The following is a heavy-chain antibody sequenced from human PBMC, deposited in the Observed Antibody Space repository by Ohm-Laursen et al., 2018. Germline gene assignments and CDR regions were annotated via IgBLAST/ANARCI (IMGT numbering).Heavy chain of an antibody. D-gene: IGHD6-6*01. V-gene: IGHV3-11*01. Sequence: GSLRLSCAASGFTFSNFWMNWVRQAPGKGLEWVSYISSSGSTIYYADSVKGRFTISRDNAKNSLYLQMNSLRAEDTAVYYCARARPPTYYYGMDVWGQGTTVTVSS. CDR3: ARARPPTYYYGMDV. J-gene: IGHJ6*02. CDR2: ISSSGSTI. CDR1: GFTFSNFW.